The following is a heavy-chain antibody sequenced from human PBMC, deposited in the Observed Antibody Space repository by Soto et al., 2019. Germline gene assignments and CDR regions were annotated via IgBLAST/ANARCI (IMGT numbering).Heavy chain of an antibody. CDR3: ARGGVAARTFDY. V-gene: IGHV5-51*01. CDR2: IYPSDSDT. D-gene: IGHD6-6*01. J-gene: IGHJ4*02. Sequence: PGESLKISCKSSGYSFTSYWIGWARQMPGQGLEWMGIIYPSDSDTRYSPSFQGQVTISADKSISTSYLQWSSLQASDTAMYYCARGGVAARTFDYWGQGTLVTVSS. CDR1: GYSFTSYW.